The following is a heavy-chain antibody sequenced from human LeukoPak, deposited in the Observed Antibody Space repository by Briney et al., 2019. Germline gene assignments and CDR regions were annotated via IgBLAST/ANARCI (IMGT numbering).Heavy chain of an antibody. CDR1: GYSFTTYW. D-gene: IGHD1-14*01. Sequence: GESLKISCKGSGYSFTTYWIGWVRQVSGRGLEWMGVIYPADYHTIYSPSFEGQVTISADKSINTAYLQWTSLVASDAAMYYCVRRPAEPRTFDYWGQGSLVTVSS. CDR3: VRRPAEPRTFDY. CDR2: IYPADYHT. V-gene: IGHV5-51*01. J-gene: IGHJ4*02.